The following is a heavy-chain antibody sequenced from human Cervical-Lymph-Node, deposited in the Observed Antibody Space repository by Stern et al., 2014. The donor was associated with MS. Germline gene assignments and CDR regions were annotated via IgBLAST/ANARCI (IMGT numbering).Heavy chain of an antibody. CDR2: IIHILGLP. Sequence: VQLVQSGAEVKKPGSSVNVSCMASGGTFSSSYANSWLRQPPGQGLEWMGRIIHILGLPYYAHNFQGRVPISVDTSTNTAYMGLNSLTSEDTAVYYCARGVVSNRATATLHNLFDPWGQGTLVTVSS. V-gene: IGHV1-69*09. CDR1: GGTFSSSYA. J-gene: IGHJ5*02. CDR3: ARGVVSNRATATLHNLFDP. D-gene: IGHD1-1*01.